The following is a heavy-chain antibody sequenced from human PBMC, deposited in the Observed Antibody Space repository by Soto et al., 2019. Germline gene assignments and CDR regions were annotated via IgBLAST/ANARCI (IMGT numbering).Heavy chain of an antibody. CDR2: ISYDGSNK. D-gene: IGHD3-3*01. V-gene: IGHV3-30*18. CDR3: AKDRGQDFWSGYYTGFDYYYMDV. Sequence: GGSLRLSCAASGFTFSSYGMHWVRQAPGKGLERVAVISYDGSNKYYADTVKGRITISRDNSKNTLYLQMNSLRAGDTAVYYCAKDRGQDFWSGYYTGFDYYYMDVWGKGTTVTVSS. J-gene: IGHJ6*03. CDR1: GFTFSSYG.